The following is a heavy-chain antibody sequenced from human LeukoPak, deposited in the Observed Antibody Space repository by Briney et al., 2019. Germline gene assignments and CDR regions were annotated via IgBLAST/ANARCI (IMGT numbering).Heavy chain of an antibody. V-gene: IGHV3-64D*06. CDR1: GFIFSSYA. D-gene: IGHD2-2*01. CDR3: VRGCSSTSCYGVSGY. J-gene: IGHJ4*02. CDR2: ISSNGGST. Sequence: GGSLRLSCSASGFIFSSYAMHWVRQAPGKGLKYVSAISSNGGSTYYADSVKGRFTISRDNSKNMLYLQMSSLRVEDTAVYCCVRGCSSTSCYGVSGYWGQGTLVTVSS.